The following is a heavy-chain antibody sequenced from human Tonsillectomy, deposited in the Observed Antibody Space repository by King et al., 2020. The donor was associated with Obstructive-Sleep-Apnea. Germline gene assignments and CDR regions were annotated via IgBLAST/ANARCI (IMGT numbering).Heavy chain of an antibody. Sequence: VQLVESGGGVVQPGRSLRLSCAASGFTLSTCGMHWVRQAPGKGLDWVAVIWYDGSDNYADSVKGRFTISKDNSKNTLYLQMNSLRAEDTAVYYCARDSVTGGGFDYWGRGTLVTVSS. CDR2: IWYDGSD. D-gene: IGHD3-16*01. CDR3: ARDSVTGGGFDY. J-gene: IGHJ4*02. V-gene: IGHV3-33*01. CDR1: GFTLSTCG.